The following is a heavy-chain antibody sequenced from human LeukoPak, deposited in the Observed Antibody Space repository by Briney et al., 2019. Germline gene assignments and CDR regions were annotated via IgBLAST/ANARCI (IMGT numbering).Heavy chain of an antibody. CDR2: ISGDGGST. Sequence: GGSLRLSCAASGFTFDDYAMHWLRQAPGKGLEWVSLISGDGGSTYYADSVKGRFTISRDNSKNSLYLQMNSLRTEDTALYYCAKDGVQALERLFEAPWFDPWCQGTLVTVSS. CDR1: GFTFDDYA. V-gene: IGHV3-43*02. J-gene: IGHJ5*02. D-gene: IGHD3-3*01. CDR3: AKDGVQALERLFEAPWFDP.